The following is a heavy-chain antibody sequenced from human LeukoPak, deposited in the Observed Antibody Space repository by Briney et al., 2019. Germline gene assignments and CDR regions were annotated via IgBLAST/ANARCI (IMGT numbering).Heavy chain of an antibody. V-gene: IGHV3-23*01. D-gene: IGHD6-13*01. CDR2: ISGRDGST. J-gene: IGHJ4*02. Sequence: GGSLRLSCAASGFTFSTYAMSWVRQAPGKGLEWVSSISGRDGSTYYADSVKGRFTISRDNSKNTLYLQMNSLRAEDTAVYYCAKDLLLPTAAGFGAWAAEDDYWGQGTLVTVSS. CDR1: GFTFSTYA. CDR3: AKDLLLPTAAGFGAWAAEDDY.